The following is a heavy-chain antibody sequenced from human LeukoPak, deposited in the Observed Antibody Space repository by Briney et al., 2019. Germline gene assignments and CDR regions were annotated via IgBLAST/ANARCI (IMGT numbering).Heavy chain of an antibody. CDR2: ISSDGSTK. J-gene: IGHJ6*02. D-gene: IGHD6-13*01. Sequence: GGSLRLSCAASGFTFSSYWMSWVRQTPGKGLEWVAAISSDGSTKYYADSVKGRFTISRDNSKNTLYVQMNSLRVEDTAVYYCAKDSSSYYYGMDVWGQGTTVTVSS. V-gene: IGHV3-30*18. CDR1: GFTFSSYW. CDR3: AKDSSSYYYGMDV.